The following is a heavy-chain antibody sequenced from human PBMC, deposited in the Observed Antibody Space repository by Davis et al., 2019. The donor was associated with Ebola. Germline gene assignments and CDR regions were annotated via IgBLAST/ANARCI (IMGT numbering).Heavy chain of an antibody. Sequence: AASVKVSCKAVGDTLSRYAMTWVRQAPGQGLEWMGGITPVFRTANYAQKFQGRVTITADESTSTAYMELSSLRSEDTAVYYCARDRYYYDSSGYHRGGFDYWGQGTLVTVSS. CDR2: ITPVFRTA. CDR3: ARDRYYYDSSGYHRGGFDY. D-gene: IGHD3-22*01. V-gene: IGHV1-69*13. CDR1: GDTLSRYA. J-gene: IGHJ4*02.